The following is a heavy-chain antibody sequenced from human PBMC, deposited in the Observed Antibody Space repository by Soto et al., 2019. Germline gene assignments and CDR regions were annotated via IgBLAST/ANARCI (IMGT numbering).Heavy chain of an antibody. V-gene: IGHV3-49*03. J-gene: IGHJ6*02. CDR1: GFTFGDYA. CDR2: IRSKAYGGTT. D-gene: IGHD6-19*01. Sequence: GGSLRLSCTASGFTFGDYAMSWFRQAPGKGLEWVGFIRSKAYGGTTEYAASVKGRFTISRDDSKSIAYLQMNSLKTEDTAVYYCTTRLAVAGTWRMDVWGQGTTVTVSS. CDR3: TTRLAVAGTWRMDV.